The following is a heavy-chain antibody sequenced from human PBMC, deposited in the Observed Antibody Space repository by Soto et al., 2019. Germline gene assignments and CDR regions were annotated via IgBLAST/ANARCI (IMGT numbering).Heavy chain of an antibody. CDR3: ARWGFSGYNNNY. Sequence: QITLKESGPTLVKPTQTLTLTCTFSGFSLSARGVGVGWIRQPPGKALEWLALIYWNNDQHYSLSLRSRLTITKDTSKNQVVLTMTNMDPVDTATYYCARWGFSGYNNNYWGQGTLVTVSS. J-gene: IGHJ4*02. V-gene: IGHV2-5*01. CDR1: GFSLSARGVG. D-gene: IGHD5-12*01. CDR2: IYWNNDQ.